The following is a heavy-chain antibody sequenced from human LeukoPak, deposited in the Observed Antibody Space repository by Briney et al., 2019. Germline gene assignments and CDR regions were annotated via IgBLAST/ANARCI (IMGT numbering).Heavy chain of an antibody. D-gene: IGHD3-9*01. CDR3: ARLYDILTGFDY. V-gene: IGHV4-59*08. CDR1: SGSLNNYY. J-gene: IGHJ4*02. Sequence: SETLSLTCTVSSGSLNNYYWSWIRQPPGKGLEWIGYIYYSGSTNHNPSLKSRVTMSVDTSKNQFSLKVNSVTVADTAVYYCARLYDILTGFDYWGQGILVTVSS. CDR2: IYYSGST.